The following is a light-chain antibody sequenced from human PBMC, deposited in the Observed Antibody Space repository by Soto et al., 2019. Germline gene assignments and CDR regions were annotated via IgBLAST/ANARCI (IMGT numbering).Light chain of an antibody. CDR2: LGS. Sequence: DIVMTQSPLSLPVTPGEPASISCRSGQSLLHSNGYNYLDWYLQKPGQSPQLLISLGSNRASVVPDRFSGSGSGTDFTLKISRVEAEDVGVDYCIQALQTPWTFGQGTQVEIK. CDR1: QSLLHSNGYNY. V-gene: IGKV2-28*01. CDR3: IQALQTPWT. J-gene: IGKJ1*01.